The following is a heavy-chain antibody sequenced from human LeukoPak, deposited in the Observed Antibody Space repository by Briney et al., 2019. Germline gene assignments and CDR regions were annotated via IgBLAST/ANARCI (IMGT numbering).Heavy chain of an antibody. V-gene: IGHV3-23*01. Sequence: GGSLRLSCAAAGFTFSSYAMSWVRQAPGKGLEWVSGISGSGGSTYYADSVKGRFTISRDNSKNTLYLQKNSLRAEDTAVYYCAKDRLGYCSGGHCSTNVLFDVWGQGTLVTVSS. CDR1: GFTFSSYA. D-gene: IGHD2-15*01. CDR3: AKDRLGYCSGGHCSTNVLFDV. J-gene: IGHJ4*02. CDR2: ISGSGGST.